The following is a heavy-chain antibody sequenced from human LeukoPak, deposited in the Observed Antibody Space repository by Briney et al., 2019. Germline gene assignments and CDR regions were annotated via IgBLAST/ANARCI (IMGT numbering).Heavy chain of an antibody. D-gene: IGHD6-13*01. CDR1: GFTLSSYW. J-gene: IGHJ4*02. CDR2: INSDGSST. V-gene: IGHV3-74*01. CDR3: ARDRSSSWNFDY. Sequence: PGGSLRLSCAASGFTLSSYWMHWVRQAPGKGLVWVSRINSDGSSTSYADSVKGRFTISRDNAKNTLYLQMNSLRAEDTAVYYCARDRSSSWNFDYWGQGALVTVSS.